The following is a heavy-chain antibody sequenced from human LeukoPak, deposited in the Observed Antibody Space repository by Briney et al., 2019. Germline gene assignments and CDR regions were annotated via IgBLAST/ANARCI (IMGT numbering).Heavy chain of an antibody. J-gene: IGHJ6*02. Sequence: GGSLGLSCAASGFTLSTISMNWVRQSPGKGLEWVSSISRSSSYIHYADSVKGRFTISRDNAKNSLYLQMNSLRVEDTAIYHCASHGMDVWGQGTTVTVSS. CDR3: ASHGMDV. CDR2: ISRSSSYI. CDR1: GFTLSTIS. V-gene: IGHV3-21*01.